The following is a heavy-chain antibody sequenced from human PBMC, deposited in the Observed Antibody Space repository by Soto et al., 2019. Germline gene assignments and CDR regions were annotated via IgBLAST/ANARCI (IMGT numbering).Heavy chain of an antibody. CDR1: GGSISSGGYY. CDR3: ARGSSIAGLYYGMDV. J-gene: IGHJ6*02. D-gene: IGHD6-6*01. Sequence: QVPLQESGPGLVKPSQTLSLTCTVSGGSISSGGYYWTWIRQHPGKGLEWIGYNYYSGITYYNPSLNGRVTISLDTSKNQFSLKLSSVTAADTAVYYCARGSSIAGLYYGMDVWGQGTTVTVSS. CDR2: NYYSGIT. V-gene: IGHV4-31*03.